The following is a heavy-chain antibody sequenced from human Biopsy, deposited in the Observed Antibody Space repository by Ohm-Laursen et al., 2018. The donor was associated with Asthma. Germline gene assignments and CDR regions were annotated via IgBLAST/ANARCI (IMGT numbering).Heavy chain of an antibody. CDR3: ARGIARETGLFDHFDY. CDR1: GVSISSDY. CDR2: IYYSGST. V-gene: IGHV4-59*01. Sequence: TLSLTCTVSGVSISSDYWSWIRQPPGKGLEWIGHIYYSGSTNYQPSLKSRVAISVDTSKNQFSLKLRSVTAADAAVYYCARGIARETGLFDHFDYWGQGTLVTVSS. D-gene: IGHD2-21*01. J-gene: IGHJ4*02.